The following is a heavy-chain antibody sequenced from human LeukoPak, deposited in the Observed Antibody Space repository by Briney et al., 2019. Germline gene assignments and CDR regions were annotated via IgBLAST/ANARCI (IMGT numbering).Heavy chain of an antibody. J-gene: IGHJ5*02. CDR2: INPNSGGT. CDR3: ARDYSSSWYYQYNWFDP. D-gene: IGHD6-13*01. Sequence: ASVKVSCKASGYTFTGYYMHWVRQAPGQGLEWMGWINPNSGGTNYAQKFQGRVTMTRDTSISTAYMELRSLRSDDTAVYYCARDYSSSWYYQYNWFDPWGQGTLVTVSS. V-gene: IGHV1-2*02. CDR1: GYTFTGYY.